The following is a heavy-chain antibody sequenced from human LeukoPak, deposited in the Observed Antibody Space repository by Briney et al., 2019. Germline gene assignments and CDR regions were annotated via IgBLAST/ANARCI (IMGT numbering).Heavy chain of an antibody. J-gene: IGHJ5*02. V-gene: IGHV4-61*02. CDR2: IYTSGTT. CDR1: GGSISSGGYY. CDR3: ARVANRFDP. Sequence: SETLSLTCTVSGGSISSGGYYWSWIRQPAGKGLEWTGRIYTSGTTNYNPSLKSRVTISVDTSKNQFSLKLSSVTAADTAVYYCARVANRFDPWGQGTLVTVSS. D-gene: IGHD2-21*01.